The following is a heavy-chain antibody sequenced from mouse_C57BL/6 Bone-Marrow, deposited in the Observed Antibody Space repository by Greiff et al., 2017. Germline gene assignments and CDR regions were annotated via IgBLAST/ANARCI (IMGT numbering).Heavy chain of an antibody. V-gene: IGHV1-58*01. D-gene: IGHD2-13*01. CDR3: AGLHGDWFAY. Sequence: EVQLQQSGAELVRPGPSVKMSCTTSGYTFTSYDINWVKQRPGQGLEWIGYIYIGSGYTEYNSKFKGKATLTSDTYSNTAYMQLSSLTSEDSAIYFCAGLHGDWFAYWGQGTLVTVSA. CDR1: GYTFTSYD. CDR2: IYIGSGYT. J-gene: IGHJ3*01.